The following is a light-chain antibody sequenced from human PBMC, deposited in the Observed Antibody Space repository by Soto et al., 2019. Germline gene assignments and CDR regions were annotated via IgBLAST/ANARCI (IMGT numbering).Light chain of an antibody. CDR1: QNIATY. CDR3: QQSYSMPYT. CDR2: AAS. V-gene: IGKV1-39*01. J-gene: IGKJ2*01. Sequence: DVQMTQSPSSLSASVGDRVTITCRTSQNIATYLNWYQHKPGRAPNILIYAASSLQSGVPSRFSGSGSGTDFTLTISSLQPEDFATYYCQQSYSMPYTFGQGTRLEIK.